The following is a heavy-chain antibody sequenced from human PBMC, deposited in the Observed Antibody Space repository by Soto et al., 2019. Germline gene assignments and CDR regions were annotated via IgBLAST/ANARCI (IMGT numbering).Heavy chain of an antibody. D-gene: IGHD2-2*01. V-gene: IGHV1-69*13. CDR1: GGTFSSYA. CDR3: ARDPGGYCSSTSCYRGFDY. CDR2: IIPIFDTA. Sequence: SVKVSCKASGGTFSSYAIGWVRQAPGQGVEWMGGIIPIFDTANYAQKFQGRVTITADESTSTAYMELSSLRSEDTAVYYCARDPGGYCSSTSCYRGFDYWGQGTLVTVSS. J-gene: IGHJ4*02.